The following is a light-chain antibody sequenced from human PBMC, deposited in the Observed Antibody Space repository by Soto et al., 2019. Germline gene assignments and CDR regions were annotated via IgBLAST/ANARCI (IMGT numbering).Light chain of an antibody. CDR3: QQYGSSSELT. J-gene: IGKJ4*01. Sequence: EIVLTQSPGTLSLSPGERATLSCRASQSVSSSYLAWYQQKPGQAPRLLIYGASSRATGIPDRFSGSGSGTDFTLTISRLEAEDFAVYYCQQYGSSSELTFGGGTKVEIK. CDR1: QSVSSSY. V-gene: IGKV3-20*01. CDR2: GAS.